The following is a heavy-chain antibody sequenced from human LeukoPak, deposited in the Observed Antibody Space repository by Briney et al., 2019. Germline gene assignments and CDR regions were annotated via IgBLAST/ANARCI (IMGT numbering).Heavy chain of an antibody. V-gene: IGHV4-38-2*02. CDR3: AAADY. J-gene: IGHJ4*02. CDR2: IYHSGST. Sequence: SETLSLTCTVSGYSISSGYYWGWIRQPPGKGLEWIGSIYHSGSTYYNPSLKSRVTISVDTSKNQFSLKLSSVTAADTAVYYCAAADYWGQGTLVTVSS. CDR1: GYSISSGYY.